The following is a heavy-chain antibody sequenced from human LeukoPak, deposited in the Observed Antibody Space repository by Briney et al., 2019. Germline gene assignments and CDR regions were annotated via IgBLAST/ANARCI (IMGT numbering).Heavy chain of an antibody. J-gene: IGHJ4*02. CDR1: GFTFSSYA. D-gene: IGHD2-2*01. Sequence: GGSLRLSCAASGFTFSSYAMTWVRQAPGKGLEWVSAISGSGGSTYYADSVKGRFTISRDNSKNTLYLQMNSLRAEDTAVYYCALGGTFCSSTSCRPFDYWGQGTLVTVSS. CDR3: ALGGTFCSSTSCRPFDY. CDR2: ISGSGGST. V-gene: IGHV3-23*01.